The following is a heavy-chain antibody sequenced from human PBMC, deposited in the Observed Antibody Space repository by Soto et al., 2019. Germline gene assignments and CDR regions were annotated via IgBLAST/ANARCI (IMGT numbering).Heavy chain of an antibody. V-gene: IGHV3-30*18. CDR3: AKDRFSNGAFDI. CDR1: GFTFSSYG. D-gene: IGHD3-22*01. J-gene: IGHJ3*02. CDR2: ISYDGSNK. Sequence: GGSLRLSCAASGFTFSSYGMHWVRQAPGKGLEWVAVISYDGSNKYYADSVKGRFTISRDNSKNTLYLQMNSLRAEDTAVYYCAKDRFSNGAFDIWGQGXMVTVSS.